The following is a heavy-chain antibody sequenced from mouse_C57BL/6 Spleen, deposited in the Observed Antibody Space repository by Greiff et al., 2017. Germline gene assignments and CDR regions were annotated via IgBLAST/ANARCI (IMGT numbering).Heavy chain of an antibody. CDR3: ARKGLDYGTFAY. D-gene: IGHD2-4*01. CDR1: GYSFTGYY. Sequence: IHVKQSGPELVKPGASVKISCKASGYSFTGYYMNWVKQSPEKSLEWIGEINPSTGGTTYNQKFKAKATLTVDKSSSTAYMQLKSLTSEDSAVYYCARKGLDYGTFAYWGQGTLVTVSA. V-gene: IGHV1-42*01. CDR2: INPSTGGT. J-gene: IGHJ3*01.